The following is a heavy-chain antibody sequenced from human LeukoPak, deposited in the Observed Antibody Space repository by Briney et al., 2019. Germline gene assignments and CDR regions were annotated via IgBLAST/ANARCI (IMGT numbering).Heavy chain of an antibody. J-gene: IGHJ4*02. CDR2: MNPSGGHT. CDR1: GYTFTSYD. D-gene: IGHD6-19*01. CDR3: TRRSVAGTFDY. Sequence: ASVKVSCKASGYTFTSYDINWVRQATGQGPEWMGWMNPSGGHTNYAQSPQGRVTMTRNTSTSTAYMDLSSLRSEDTAVYYCTRRSVAGTFDYWGQGTLVTVSS. V-gene: IGHV1-8*01.